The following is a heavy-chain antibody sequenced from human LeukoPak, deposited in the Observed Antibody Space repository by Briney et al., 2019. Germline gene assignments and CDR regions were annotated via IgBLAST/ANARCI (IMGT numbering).Heavy chain of an antibody. Sequence: GGSLRLSCAASGFTVSSNYMSWVRQAPGKGLEWVSVIYSGGSTYYADSVKGRFTISRDNSKNTLYLQMNSLRAEDTAVYYCARSFYYYDSSGYYSDAFDIWGQGTMVTVSS. CDR2: IYSGGST. CDR3: ARSFYYYDSSGYYSDAFDI. CDR1: GFTVSSNY. J-gene: IGHJ3*02. V-gene: IGHV3-53*01. D-gene: IGHD3-22*01.